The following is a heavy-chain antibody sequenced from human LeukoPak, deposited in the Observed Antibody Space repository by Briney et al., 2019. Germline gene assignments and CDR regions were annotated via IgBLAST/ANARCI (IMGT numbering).Heavy chain of an antibody. Sequence: PGGSLRLSCAASGFTFSSYAMSWVRQAPGKGLEWVSAISGSGGTTYYADSVKGRFTISRDNFKNALYLQMNSLRAEDTAVYYCARRLGVDYWGQGTLVTVSS. CDR2: ISGSGGTT. J-gene: IGHJ4*02. V-gene: IGHV3-23*01. D-gene: IGHD3-16*01. CDR3: ARRLGVDY. CDR1: GFTFSSYA.